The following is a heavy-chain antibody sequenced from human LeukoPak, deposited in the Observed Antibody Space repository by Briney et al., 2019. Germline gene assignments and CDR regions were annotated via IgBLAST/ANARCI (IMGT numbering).Heavy chain of an antibody. D-gene: IGHD4-17*01. CDR1: GYSFTSYW. CDR3: ARHKTTVTSGYDY. Sequence: GESLKISCKGSGYSFTSYWIGWVRQMPGKGLEWMGIIYPGDSDTRYSPSFQGQVTTSADKSISTAYLQWSSLKASDTAMYYCARHKTTVTSGYDYWGQGTLVTVSS. V-gene: IGHV5-51*01. CDR2: IYPGDSDT. J-gene: IGHJ4*02.